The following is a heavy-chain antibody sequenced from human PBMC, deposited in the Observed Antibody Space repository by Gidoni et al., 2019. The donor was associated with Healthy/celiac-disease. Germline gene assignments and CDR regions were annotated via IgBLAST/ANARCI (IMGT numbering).Heavy chain of an antibody. V-gene: IGHV4-39*01. Sequence: QLQLQESGPGLVKPSETLSLTCTVSGCPISSSSYSWGWIRQPPGKGLEWIGSIYYSGSTYYNPSLKSRVTISVDTSKNQFSLKLSSVTAADTAVYYCARISYDILTAPLGSGFDYWGQGTLVTVSS. J-gene: IGHJ4*02. CDR3: ARISYDILTAPLGSGFDY. D-gene: IGHD3-9*01. CDR1: GCPISSSSYS. CDR2: IYYSGST.